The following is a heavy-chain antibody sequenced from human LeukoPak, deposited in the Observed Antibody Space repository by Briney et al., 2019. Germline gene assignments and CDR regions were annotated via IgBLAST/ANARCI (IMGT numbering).Heavy chain of an antibody. CDR3: ARDRDWSFDY. V-gene: IGHV3-48*02. J-gene: IGHJ4*02. CDR2: ISSSTTTK. Sequence: TGGSLRLSCAASGFTFSAYNMNWVRQAPGKGLEWVSYISSSTTTKDYADSVKGRFTISRDNAKNSLYLQMNSLRDEDTAVYYCARDRDWSFDYWGQGTLVTVSS. D-gene: IGHD3/OR15-3a*01. CDR1: GFTFSAYN.